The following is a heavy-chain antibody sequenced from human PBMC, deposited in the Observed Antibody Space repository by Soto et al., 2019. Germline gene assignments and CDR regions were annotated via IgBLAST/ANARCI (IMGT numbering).Heavy chain of an antibody. Sequence: QVQLVQSGAEVKKPGASVKVSCKASGYTFTSYGISWVRQAPGQGLEWMGWISDYNGNTNYAQKHQGRVIMTPDTSTNTASMELRNLISDDTAVYYSARVIAAAADFDYWGQGTLVTLSS. V-gene: IGHV1-18*01. CDR2: ISDYNGNT. CDR1: GYTFTSYG. CDR3: ARVIAAAADFDY. D-gene: IGHD6-13*01. J-gene: IGHJ4*02.